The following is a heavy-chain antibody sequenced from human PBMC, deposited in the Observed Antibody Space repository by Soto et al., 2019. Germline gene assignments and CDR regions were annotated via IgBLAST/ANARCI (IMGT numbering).Heavy chain of an antibody. CDR2: IDPSDSYT. CDR3: ARHSRGSSWPEVGLSWFDP. D-gene: IGHD6-13*01. V-gene: IGHV5-10-1*01. Sequence: PGESLKISCKGSGYSFTSYWISWVRQMPGKGLEWMGRIDPSDSYTNYSPSFQGHVTISADKSISTAYLQWSSLKASDTAMCYCARHSRGSSWPEVGLSWFDPWGQGTLVTVSS. J-gene: IGHJ5*02. CDR1: GYSFTSYW.